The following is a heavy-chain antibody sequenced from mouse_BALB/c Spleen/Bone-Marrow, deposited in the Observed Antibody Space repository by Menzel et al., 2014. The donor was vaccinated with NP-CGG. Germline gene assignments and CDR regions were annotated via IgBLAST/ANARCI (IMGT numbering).Heavy chain of an antibody. J-gene: IGHJ2*01. CDR2: ISTYYGDA. V-gene: IGHV1S137*01. CDR3: ARESIYYYGSTLDY. CDR1: GYTFTDYA. Sequence: QVQLKQSGAELVRPGVSVKISCKGSGYTFTDYAMHWVKQSLAKSLEWIGVISTYYGDASYNQKFKGKAAMTVDKSSSTAYMELARLTSEDSAIYYCARESIYYYGSTLDYWGQGTTLTVSS. D-gene: IGHD1-1*01.